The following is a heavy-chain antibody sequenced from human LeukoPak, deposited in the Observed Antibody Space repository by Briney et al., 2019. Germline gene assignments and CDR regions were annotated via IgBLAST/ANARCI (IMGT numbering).Heavy chain of an antibody. CDR1: GGTFSSYA. CDR3: ARDPDIVVVPAAQRFDP. D-gene: IGHD2-2*01. Sequence: SVKVSCKASGGTFSSYAISWVRQAPGQGLEWMGGIIPIFGTANYAQKFQGRVTITADESTSTAYMELSSLRSGDTAVYYCARDPDIVVVPAAQRFDPWGQGTLVTVSS. J-gene: IGHJ5*02. CDR2: IIPIFGTA. V-gene: IGHV1-69*13.